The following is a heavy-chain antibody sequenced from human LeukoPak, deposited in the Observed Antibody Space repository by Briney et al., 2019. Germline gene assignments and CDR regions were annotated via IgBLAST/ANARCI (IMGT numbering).Heavy chain of an antibody. CDR3: AKEGITGTTFDYYYYMDV. D-gene: IGHD1-7*01. Sequence: PGGSLRLSCAASGFTFSSYAMSWVRQAPGKGLEWVSAISGSGGSTYYADSVKGRFTISRDNSKNTLYLQMNSLRAEDTAVYYCAKEGITGTTFDYYYYMDVWGKGTTVTVSS. CDR1: GFTFSSYA. CDR2: ISGSGGST. J-gene: IGHJ6*03. V-gene: IGHV3-23*01.